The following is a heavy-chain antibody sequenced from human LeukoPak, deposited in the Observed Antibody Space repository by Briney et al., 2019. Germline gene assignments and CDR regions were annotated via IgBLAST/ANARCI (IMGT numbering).Heavy chain of an antibody. V-gene: IGHV4-59*12. CDR3: ARDGYNQIDY. CDR2: IYYSGST. CDR1: GGSISSYY. D-gene: IGHD5-24*01. J-gene: IGHJ4*02. Sequence: SETLSLTCTVSGGSISSYYWSWIRQPPGKGLEWIGYIYYSGSTNYNPSLKSRVTISVDTSKNQFSLKLSSVTAADTAVYYCARDGYNQIDYWGQGTLVTVSS.